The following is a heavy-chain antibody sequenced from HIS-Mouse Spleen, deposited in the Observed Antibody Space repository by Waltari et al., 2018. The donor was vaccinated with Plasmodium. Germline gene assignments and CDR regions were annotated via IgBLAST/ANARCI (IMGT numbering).Heavy chain of an antibody. J-gene: IGHJ2*01. Sequence: QVQLQQWAAGLLKPSETLSPTSAVLGGSFIGYHWSWSRPPPGKGLAWIGEINHSGSTNYNPSLKSRVTISVDTSKNQFSLKLSSVTAADTAVYYCARGRVLGTSSGYFDLWGRGTLVTVSS. D-gene: IGHD3-10*01. V-gene: IGHV4-34*01. CDR2: INHSGST. CDR3: ARGRVLGTSSGYFDL. CDR1: GGSFIGYH.